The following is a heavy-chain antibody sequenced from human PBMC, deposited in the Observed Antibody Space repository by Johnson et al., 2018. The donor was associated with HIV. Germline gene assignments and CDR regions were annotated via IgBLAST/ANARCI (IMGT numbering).Heavy chain of an antibody. CDR1: GFTFSSYG. V-gene: IGHV3-33*06. CDR2: IWYDGSNK. Sequence: HVQLVESGGGVVQPGRSLRLSCAASGFTFSSYGMHWVRQAPGKGLEWVAVIWYDGSNKYYADSVKGRFTVSRDNYKNTLYLQMNSLRGEDTAVYYCAKVHSSSSNGFDIWGLGTMVTVSS. D-gene: IGHD6-6*01. J-gene: IGHJ3*02. CDR3: AKVHSSSSNGFDI.